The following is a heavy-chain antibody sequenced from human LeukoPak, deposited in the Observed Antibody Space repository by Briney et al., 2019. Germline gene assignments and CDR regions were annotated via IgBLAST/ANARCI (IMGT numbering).Heavy chain of an antibody. V-gene: IGHV3-30-3*01. CDR2: ISYDGSNK. CDR3: ARDWSGGSSWPYFFDC. Sequence: GGSLRLSCVASGLTFNNAWMSWVRQAPGKGLEWVAVISYDGSNKYYADSVKGRFTISRDNSKNTLYLQMNSLSPEDTAMYFCARDWSGGSSWPYFFDCWGQGTMVTVSS. D-gene: IGHD6-13*01. CDR1: GLTFNNAW. J-gene: IGHJ4*02.